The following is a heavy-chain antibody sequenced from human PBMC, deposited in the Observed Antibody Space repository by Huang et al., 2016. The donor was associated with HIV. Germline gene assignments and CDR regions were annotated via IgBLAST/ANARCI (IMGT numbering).Heavy chain of an antibody. D-gene: IGHD3-16*01. CDR2: VSPDNGDT. Sequence: QVKLVQSGAEVKKPGASVKVSCKTSGYTFSGYAITWVRQAPGQGLEWRGGVSPDNGDTNYVQNLQGRVTMTTDMSTTTAYMELRSLTSDDTAIYYCARKFGRDFDYWGQGTLVTVSS. V-gene: IGHV1-18*04. J-gene: IGHJ4*02. CDR1: GYTFSGYA. CDR3: ARKFGRDFDY.